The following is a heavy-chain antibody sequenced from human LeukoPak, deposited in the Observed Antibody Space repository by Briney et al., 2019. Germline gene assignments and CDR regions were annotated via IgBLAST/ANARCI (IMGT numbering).Heavy chain of an antibody. CDR2: ISYDGTNK. V-gene: IGHV3-30*04. D-gene: IGHD2-15*01. CDR1: GFTFSSYA. CDR3: ARGIIVVVAATSNWFDP. Sequence: GGSLRLSCAASGFTFSSYAMHWVRQAPGKGLEWMAVISYDGTNKYYADSVKGRFTISRDNSKNTLYLQMNSLRAEDTAIYYCARGIIVVVAATSNWFDPWGQGTLVTVSS. J-gene: IGHJ5*02.